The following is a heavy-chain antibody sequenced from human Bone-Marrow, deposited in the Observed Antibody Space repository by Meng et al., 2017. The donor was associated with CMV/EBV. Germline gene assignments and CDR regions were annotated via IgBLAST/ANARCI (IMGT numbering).Heavy chain of an antibody. CDR1: GFTFSSYA. Sequence: GGSLRLSCAASGFTFSSYAMHWVRQAPGKGLEWVAVISYDGSNKYYADSVKGRFTISRDNSKNTLYLQMNSLRAEDTAVYYCARGKYSSSWFPVLGPGGPGTLVTVSA. CDR3: ARGKYSSSWFPVLGP. CDR2: ISYDGSNK. V-gene: IGHV3-30*04. J-gene: IGHJ5*02. D-gene: IGHD6-13*01.